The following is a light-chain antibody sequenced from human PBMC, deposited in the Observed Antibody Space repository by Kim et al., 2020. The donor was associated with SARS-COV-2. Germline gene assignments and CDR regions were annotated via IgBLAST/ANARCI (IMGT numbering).Light chain of an antibody. Sequence: ASVGDTVTITCRASQGISSYLAWYQRRPEVAPKVLIYSASTLQSGVPSRFSGSGSGTDFSLTISSLQPEDFATYYCQQLNSYPLTFGEGTKV. CDR3: QQLNSYPLT. CDR2: SAS. J-gene: IGKJ4*01. CDR1: QGISSY. V-gene: IGKV1-9*01.